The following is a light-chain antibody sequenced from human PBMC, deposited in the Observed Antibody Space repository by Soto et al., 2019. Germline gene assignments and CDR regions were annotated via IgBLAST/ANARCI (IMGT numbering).Light chain of an antibody. CDR3: LQHSTYPRNT. Sequence: DIQMTQSPSSLSASVGDRVTITCRASQGIRTDLGWYQQKPGKAPKRLIYGASSLQSGVPSRFSGSGSGTEFTLTISSLQPEDFATNYCLQHSTYPRNTFGQGTKLEIK. CDR1: QGIRTD. J-gene: IGKJ2*01. CDR2: GAS. V-gene: IGKV1-17*01.